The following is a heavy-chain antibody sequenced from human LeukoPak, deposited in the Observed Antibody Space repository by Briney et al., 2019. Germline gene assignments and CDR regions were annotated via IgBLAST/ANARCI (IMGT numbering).Heavy chain of an antibody. CDR2: IIPMFGTA. CDR3: ANFPYCTNTNCFYLHHYYMDV. J-gene: IGHJ6*03. D-gene: IGHD2-2*01. CDR1: GVTFRNYA. Sequence: VASVKVSCKASGVTFRNYAFSWVRQAPGQGLEWMGGIIPMFGTAKYAQKYQGRVTITTDESTSTTYMELTSLRSEDTAVYYCANFPYCTNTNCFYLHHYYMDVWGKGAKVTGSS. V-gene: IGHV1-69*05.